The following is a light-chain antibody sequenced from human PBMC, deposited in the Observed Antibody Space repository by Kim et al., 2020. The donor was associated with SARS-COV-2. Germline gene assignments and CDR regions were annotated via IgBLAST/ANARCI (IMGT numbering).Light chain of an antibody. CDR1: QDIRND. Sequence: ASVGDRVTITCRASQDIRNDLCCYQQNPGRAPKRLIYGASSLQSGVPSRFSGSGSGTEFTLTISSVQPEDFATYFCLQHSTYPITFGQGTRLGIK. CDR3: LQHSTYPIT. CDR2: GAS. V-gene: IGKV1-17*01. J-gene: IGKJ5*01.